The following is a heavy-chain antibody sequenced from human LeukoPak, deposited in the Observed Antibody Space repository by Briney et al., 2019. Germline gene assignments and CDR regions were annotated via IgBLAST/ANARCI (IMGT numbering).Heavy chain of an antibody. Sequence: SVKVSCRASGGTFSSYAISWVRQAPGQGLEWMGGIIPIFGTANYAQKFQGRVTITADKSTSTAYMELSSLRSEDTAVYYCARLYSSGWAVNWFDPWGQGTLVTVSS. D-gene: IGHD6-19*01. J-gene: IGHJ5*02. CDR3: ARLYSSGWAVNWFDP. CDR1: GGTFSSYA. V-gene: IGHV1-69*06. CDR2: IIPIFGTA.